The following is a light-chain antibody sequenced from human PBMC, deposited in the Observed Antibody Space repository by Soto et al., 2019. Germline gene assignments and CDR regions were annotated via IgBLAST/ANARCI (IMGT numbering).Light chain of an antibody. CDR2: GAS. J-gene: IGKJ1*01. Sequence: EIVLTQSPATLSLSPGERATLSCRASQSVSSSYLAWYQQKPGQAPRLLIYGASSRATGIPDRFSGSGSGTDFNLTISRLEPEDFAVYYCQQYGSSPETFGQGNKVDIK. CDR1: QSVSSSY. V-gene: IGKV3-20*01. CDR3: QQYGSSPET.